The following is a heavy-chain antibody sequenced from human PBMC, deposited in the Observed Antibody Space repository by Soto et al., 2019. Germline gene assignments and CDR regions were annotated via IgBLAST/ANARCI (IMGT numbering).Heavy chain of an antibody. Sequence: VQLVESGGGLVQPGRSLRLSCAASGFTFDDYAMHWVRQAPGKGLEWVSGISWNSGSIGYADSVKGRFTISRDNAKNSLYLQMNSLRAEDTALYYCAKDLETTVTKYYFDYWGQGTLVTVSS. D-gene: IGHD4-4*01. V-gene: IGHV3-9*01. CDR2: ISWNSGSI. CDR1: GFTFDDYA. J-gene: IGHJ4*02. CDR3: AKDLETTVTKYYFDY.